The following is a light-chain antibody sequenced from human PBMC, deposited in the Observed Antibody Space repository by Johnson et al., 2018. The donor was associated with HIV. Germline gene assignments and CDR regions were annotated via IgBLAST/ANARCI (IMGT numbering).Light chain of an antibody. J-gene: IGLJ1*01. CDR1: RSNIGDNF. CDR3: GTWDSSLSVYV. V-gene: IGLV1-51*01. Sequence: QFVLTQPPSVSAAPGQKVTISCSGNRSNIGDNFVSWYQHLPGTAPKLLVYDNSKRPSGIPDRFSATKSGTSATLGITGLQTGDEADYYCGTWDSSLSVYVFGTGTEVTV. CDR2: DNS.